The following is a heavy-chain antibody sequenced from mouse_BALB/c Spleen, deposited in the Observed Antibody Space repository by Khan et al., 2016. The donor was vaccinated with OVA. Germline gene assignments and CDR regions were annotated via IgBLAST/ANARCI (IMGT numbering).Heavy chain of an antibody. D-gene: IGHD2-4*01. V-gene: IGHV2-6-1*01. CDR2: IWSDGST. CDR1: GFSLTNYG. CDR3: ARQPYNHYNWMDY. Sequence: QVQLKQSGPGLVAPSQSLYITCTISGFSLTNYGVHWVRQPPGKGLEWLVVIWSDGSTNYNSALKSRLTISKDNSKSKVFIKINSLRTDDTAMYFCARQPYNHYNWMDYWGQGTSVTVSA. J-gene: IGHJ4*01.